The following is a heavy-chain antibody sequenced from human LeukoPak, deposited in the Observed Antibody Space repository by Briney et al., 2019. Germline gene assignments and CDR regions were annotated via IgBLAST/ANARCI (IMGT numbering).Heavy chain of an antibody. D-gene: IGHD2-2*01. CDR2: ISAYNGNT. J-gene: IGHJ5*02. V-gene: IGHV1-18*01. Sequence: ASVKVSCKASGYTFTSYGISWVRQAPGQGLEWMGWISAYNGNTNYAQKLQGRVTMTTDTSTSTAYMELRSLRFDDTAVYYCARDWGGDIVVVPAATPLGRFDPWGQGTLVTVSS. CDR1: GYTFTSYG. CDR3: ARDWGGDIVVVPAATPLGRFDP.